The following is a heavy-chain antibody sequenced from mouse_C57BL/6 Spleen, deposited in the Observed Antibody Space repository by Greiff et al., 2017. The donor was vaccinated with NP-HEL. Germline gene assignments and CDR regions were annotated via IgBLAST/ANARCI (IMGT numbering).Heavy chain of an antibody. CDR3: ARKMEENLDY. Sequence: QVQLQQPGAELVKPGASVKMSCTASGYTFTSYWLTWVKQRPGQGLEWIGDIYPGSGSTNYTEKFKSKATLTVDTSSSTAYLQLSSLTSEDSAFYYCARKMEENLDYWGQGTTLTVSS. D-gene: IGHD2-3*01. CDR2: IYPGSGST. V-gene: IGHV1-55*01. CDR1: GYTFTSYW. J-gene: IGHJ2*01.